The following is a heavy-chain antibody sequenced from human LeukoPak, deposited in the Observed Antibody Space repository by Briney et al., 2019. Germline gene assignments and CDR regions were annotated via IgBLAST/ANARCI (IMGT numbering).Heavy chain of an antibody. CDR2: INSDGSST. D-gene: IGHD3-22*01. Sequence: PGGSLRLSCAASGFTFSSYWMHWVRQAPGKGLVWVSRINSDGSSTSYADSVKGRFTISRDNAKNTLYLQMNSLRAEDTAVYYCARVPYYYDSSGYYPLFGYWGQGTLVTVSS. CDR1: GFTFSSYW. CDR3: ARVPYYYDSSGYYPLFGY. V-gene: IGHV3-74*01. J-gene: IGHJ4*02.